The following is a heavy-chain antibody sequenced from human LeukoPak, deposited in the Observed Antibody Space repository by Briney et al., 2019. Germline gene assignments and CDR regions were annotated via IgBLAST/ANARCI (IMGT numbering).Heavy chain of an antibody. J-gene: IGHJ4*02. CDR1: GFTFSSYS. V-gene: IGHV3-21*01. CDR2: ISSSSSYI. Sequence: VGSLRLSCAASGFTFSSYSMNWVRQAPGKGLEWASSISSSSSYIYYADSVKGRFTISRDNAKNSLYLQMNSLRAEDTAVYYCATSSGRWLQLGYWGQGTLATVSS. D-gene: IGHD5-24*01. CDR3: ATSSGRWLQLGY.